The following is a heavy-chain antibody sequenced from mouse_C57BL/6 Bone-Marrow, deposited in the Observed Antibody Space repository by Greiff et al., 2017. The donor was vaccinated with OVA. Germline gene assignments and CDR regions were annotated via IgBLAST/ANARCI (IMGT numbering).Heavy chain of an antibody. Sequence: EVNLVESGGGLVQPGGSLKLSCAASGFTFSDYYMYWVRQTPEKRLEWVAYISNGGGSTYYPDTVKGRFTISRDNAKNTLYLQMSRLKSEDTAMYYCARHEGTGTFDYWGQGTTLTVSS. V-gene: IGHV5-12*01. CDR1: GFTFSDYY. D-gene: IGHD4-1*01. CDR2: ISNGGGST. CDR3: ARHEGTGTFDY. J-gene: IGHJ2*01.